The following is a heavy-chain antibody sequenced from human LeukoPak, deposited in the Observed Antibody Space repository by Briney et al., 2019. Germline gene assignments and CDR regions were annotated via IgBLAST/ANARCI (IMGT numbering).Heavy chain of an antibody. J-gene: IGHJ4*02. CDR3: ARDLGWYSSGSYFDY. Sequence: SETLSLTCAVYGGSFSGYYWSWIRQPPGKGLEWIGEINHSGSTNYNPSLKSRVTISVDTSKNQFSLKLSSVTAADTAVYYCARDLGWYSSGSYFDYWGQGTLVTVSS. CDR1: GGSFSGYY. V-gene: IGHV4-34*01. D-gene: IGHD6-19*01. CDR2: INHSGST.